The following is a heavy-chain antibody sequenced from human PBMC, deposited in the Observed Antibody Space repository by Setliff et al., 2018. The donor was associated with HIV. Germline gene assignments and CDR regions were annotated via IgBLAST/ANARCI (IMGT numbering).Heavy chain of an antibody. Sequence: PGESLKISCKGSGYSFTSYWVAWVRQMPGKGLEWMGIIYPDDSDTRYSPSFQGHVTISADKSISTAYLQWSSLKASNTAMYYCASPLDSSGYPGGMDVWGQGTTVTVSS. CDR3: ASPLDSSGYPGGMDV. CDR2: IYPDDSDT. V-gene: IGHV5-51*01. CDR1: GYSFTSYW. J-gene: IGHJ6*02. D-gene: IGHD3-22*01.